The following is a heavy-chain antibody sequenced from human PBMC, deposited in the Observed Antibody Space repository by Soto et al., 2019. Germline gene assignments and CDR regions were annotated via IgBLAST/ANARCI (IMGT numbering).Heavy chain of an antibody. V-gene: IGHV4-59*01. CDR2: IYHTGST. J-gene: IGHJ4*02. CDR3: ARSVNRGYSYGYGH. D-gene: IGHD5-18*01. Sequence: QVQLQESGPGLVKPSETLSLTCSVSGGAITNYYWNWIRQTPGKGLERIGYIYHTGSTSKNPSLKSRVTLSVDTSKNQLTLNLTSVTAADTAIYYCARSVNRGYSYGYGHWGQGTLVTVAA. CDR1: GGAITNYY.